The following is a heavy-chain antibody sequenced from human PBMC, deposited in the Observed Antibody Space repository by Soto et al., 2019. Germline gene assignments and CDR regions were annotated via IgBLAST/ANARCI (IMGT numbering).Heavy chain of an antibody. CDR3: ATHNWNLDP. CDR1: GDSISSTTYY. J-gene: IGHJ1*01. Sequence: PSETLSLTCTVSGDSISSTTYYWGWIRQPPGRGLEWIGTIYYSGRTHYNPSLKGRVTISLDVSKNQFSLKLTSMTAADTGVYYCATHNWNLDPWGQGTLVTVSS. D-gene: IGHD1-7*01. CDR2: IYYSGRT. V-gene: IGHV4-39*01.